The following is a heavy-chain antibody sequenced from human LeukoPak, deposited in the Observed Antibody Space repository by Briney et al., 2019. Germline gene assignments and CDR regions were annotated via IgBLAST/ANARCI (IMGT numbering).Heavy chain of an antibody. CDR3: ARGAYYYYGMDV. CDR2: IYYSGST. CDR1: GGSISSSSYY. Sequence: SETLSLTCTVSGGSISSSSYYWGWIRQPPGKGLEWIGSIYYSGSTYYNPSLKSRVTISVDTSKNQFSLKLSSVTAADTAVYYCARGAYYYYGMDVWGPGTTVTVSS. J-gene: IGHJ6*02. V-gene: IGHV4-39*07.